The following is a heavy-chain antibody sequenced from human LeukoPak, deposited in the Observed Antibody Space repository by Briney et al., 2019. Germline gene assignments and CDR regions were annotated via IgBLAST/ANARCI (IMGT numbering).Heavy chain of an antibody. CDR1: GGSISSSSYY. V-gene: IGHV4-39*07. CDR2: IYYSGST. Sequence: SETLSLTCTVSGGSISSSSYYWGWIRQPPGKGLEWIGSIYYSGSTYYNPSLKSRVTMSVDTSKNLFSLKLTSVTAADTAVYYCARDGGYCSGVTCYNHYYYMDVWGKGTTVTISS. J-gene: IGHJ6*03. D-gene: IGHD2-15*01. CDR3: ARDGGYCSGVTCYNHYYYMDV.